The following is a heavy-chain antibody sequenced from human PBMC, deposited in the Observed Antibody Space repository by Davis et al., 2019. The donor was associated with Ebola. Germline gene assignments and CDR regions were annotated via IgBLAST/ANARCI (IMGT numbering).Heavy chain of an antibody. Sequence: PGGSLRLSCVASGFTFSSYWMHWVRHAPGEGLVWVSRINSDGSSSTAYADSAKGRFTISRDDAKNTVFLQMNSLRVGDTAVYYCARARGYSHDHDWDFDYWGQGTLVTVSS. J-gene: IGHJ4*02. D-gene: IGHD5-18*01. CDR2: INSDGSSST. V-gene: IGHV3-74*01. CDR3: ARARGYSHDHDWDFDY. CDR1: GFTFSSYW.